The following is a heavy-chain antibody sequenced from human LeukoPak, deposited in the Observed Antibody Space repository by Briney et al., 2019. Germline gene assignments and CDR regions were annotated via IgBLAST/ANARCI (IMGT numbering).Heavy chain of an antibody. V-gene: IGHV1-46*01. CDR1: GYTFTSYY. CDR2: INPSGGST. J-gene: IGHJ4*02. CDR3: ARDRDWAGYTYGFYY. Sequence: ASVKVSCTASGYTFTSYYMHWVRQAPGQGLEWMGIINPSGGSTSYAQKFQGRVTMTRDTSTSTVYMELSSLRSEDTAVYYCARDRDWAGYTYGFYYWGQGTLVTVSS. D-gene: IGHD5-18*01.